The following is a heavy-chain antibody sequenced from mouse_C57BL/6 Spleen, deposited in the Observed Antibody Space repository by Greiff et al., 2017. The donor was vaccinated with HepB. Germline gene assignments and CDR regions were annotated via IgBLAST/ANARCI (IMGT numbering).Heavy chain of an antibody. D-gene: IGHD2-4*01. Sequence: DVQLQESGPGLVKPSQSLSLTCSVTGYSITSGYYWNWIRQFPGNKLEWMGYISYDGSNNYNPSLKNRISITRDTSKNQFFLKLNSVTTEDTATYYCASYDYDGYFDVWGTGTTVTVSS. CDR3: ASYDYDGYFDV. J-gene: IGHJ1*03. V-gene: IGHV3-6*01. CDR1: GYSITSGYY. CDR2: ISYDGSN.